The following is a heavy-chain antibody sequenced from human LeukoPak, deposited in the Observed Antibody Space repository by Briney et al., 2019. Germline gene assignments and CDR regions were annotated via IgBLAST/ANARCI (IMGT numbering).Heavy chain of an antibody. CDR3: ARGLSTMVRGVIINDAFDI. CDR1: GYTFTSYG. Sequence: ASVKVSCKASGYTFTSYGISWVRQAPGQGLEWMGWISAYNGNTNYAQKLQGRVTMTTDTSTSTAYMELRSLRSDDTAVYYCARGLSTMVRGVIINDAFDIWGQGTMVTVSS. J-gene: IGHJ3*02. D-gene: IGHD3-10*01. V-gene: IGHV1-18*01. CDR2: ISAYNGNT.